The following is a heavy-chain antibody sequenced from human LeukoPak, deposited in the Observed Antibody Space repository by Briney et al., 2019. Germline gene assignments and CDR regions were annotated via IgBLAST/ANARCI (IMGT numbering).Heavy chain of an antibody. D-gene: IGHD2-15*01. CDR2: ISDSSITM. CDR1: GFTFSSHN. Sequence: QPGGSLRLSCAASGFTFSSHNMVWVRHPPGKGLEWISYISDSSITMYYADSVKGRFTISRDNAKNSLYLQMNSLRAEDTAVYYCARDGGFCSGGFCYRLFDPWGQGTLVTVSS. CDR3: ARDGGFCSGGFCYRLFDP. J-gene: IGHJ5*02. V-gene: IGHV3-48*04.